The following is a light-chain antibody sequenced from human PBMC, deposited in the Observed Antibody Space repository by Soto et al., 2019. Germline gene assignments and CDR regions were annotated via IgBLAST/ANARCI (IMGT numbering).Light chain of an antibody. CDR1: QTISTY. J-gene: IGKJ5*01. CDR2: SAS. V-gene: IGKV1-39*01. Sequence: DIQMTQSPSSLSASVGDRVTITCRASQTISTYLNWYQHKPGKAPILLIYSASTLQSGVPSRFSGSGSGTDFTLTISSLQPEDFATYYCQQSFNPPLTFGQGTRLEIK. CDR3: QQSFNPPLT.